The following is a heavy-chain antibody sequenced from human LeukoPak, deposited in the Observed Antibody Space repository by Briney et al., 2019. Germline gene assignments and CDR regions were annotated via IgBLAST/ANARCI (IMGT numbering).Heavy chain of an antibody. V-gene: IGHV3-21*04. D-gene: IGHD2-15*01. CDR1: GFTFNNSS. J-gene: IGHJ4*02. CDR3: AKGGVVVVAASDY. Sequence: PGGSLRLSCAASGFTFNNSSMNWVRQAPGKGLEWVSSITSSSAYIYYADSVKGRFPLSRDNSKNTLYLQMNSLRAEDTAVYYCAKGGVVVVAASDYWGQGTLVTVSS. CDR2: ITSSSAYI.